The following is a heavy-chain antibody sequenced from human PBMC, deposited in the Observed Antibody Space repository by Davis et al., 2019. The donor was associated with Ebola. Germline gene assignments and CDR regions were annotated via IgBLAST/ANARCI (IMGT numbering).Heavy chain of an antibody. V-gene: IGHV4-38-2*01. J-gene: IGHJ4*02. CDR3: ARFNSVGYCSGGSCSDSPFDY. CDR1: GFTFSDYY. Sequence: PGGSLRLSCAASGFTFSDYYMSWIRQSPGKGLEWIGCIYYSGSTYYNPSLKSRVTISVDTSKNQFSLKLSSVTAADTAVYYCARFNSVGYCSGGSCSDSPFDYWGQEALVTVSS. D-gene: IGHD2-15*01. CDR2: IYYSGST.